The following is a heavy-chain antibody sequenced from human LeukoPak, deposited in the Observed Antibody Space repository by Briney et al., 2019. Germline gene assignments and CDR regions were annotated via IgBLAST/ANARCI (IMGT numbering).Heavy chain of an antibody. CDR2: ISSSSSYI. V-gene: IGHV3-21*01. J-gene: IGHJ4*02. D-gene: IGHD5-18*01. CDR3: ARTLRQLWLKGDFDY. CDR1: GFTFSSYS. Sequence: PGGSLRLSCAASGFTFSSYSMNWVRQAPGKGLEWVSSISSSSSYIYYADSVKGRFTISRDNAKNSLYLQMNSLRAEDTAVYYCARTLRQLWLKGDFDYWGQGTLATVSS.